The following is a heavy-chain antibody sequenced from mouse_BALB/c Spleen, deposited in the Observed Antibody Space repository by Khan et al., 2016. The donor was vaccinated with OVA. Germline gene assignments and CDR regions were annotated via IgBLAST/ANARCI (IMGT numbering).Heavy chain of an antibody. CDR1: GYSFTSYL. D-gene: IGHD1-3*01. Sequence: VQLQQSGTVLARPGASVKMSCKASGYSFTSYLIHLVKQRPGQGLEWIGDIYPGNSDTTFNQKFKVKAKLTAGTSANTAYMELSSLTNEDSAVYYCARGGYSSFAYWGQGTLVTVSA. V-gene: IGHV1-5*01. J-gene: IGHJ3*01. CDR3: ARGGYSSFAY. CDR2: IYPGNSDT.